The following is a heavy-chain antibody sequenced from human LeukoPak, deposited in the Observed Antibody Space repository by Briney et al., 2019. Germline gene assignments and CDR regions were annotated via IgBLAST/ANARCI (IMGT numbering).Heavy chain of an antibody. CDR1: GFTFTTYW. D-gene: IGHD3-9*01. V-gene: IGHV3-23*01. CDR3: ARTRGELRYFDWLSLNENYFDY. Sequence: PGGSLRLSCAASGFTFTTYWMSWVRQAPGKGLEWVSAISGSGGSTYYADSVKGRFTISRDNSKNTLYLQMNSLRAEDTAVYYCARTRGELRYFDWLSLNENYFDYWGQGTLVTVSS. CDR2: ISGSGGST. J-gene: IGHJ4*02.